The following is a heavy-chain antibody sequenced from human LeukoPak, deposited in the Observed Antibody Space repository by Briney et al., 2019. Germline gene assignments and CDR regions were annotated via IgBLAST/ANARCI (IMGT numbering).Heavy chain of an antibody. V-gene: IGHV4-59*01. J-gene: IGHJ4*02. CDR2: IYYSGTT. CDR1: GASINTYY. Sequence: PSETLPLTCTVSGASINTYYWSWIRQPPGKGLEWIGYIYYSGTTSYNPSLKTRVTISIDTSKNQFSLKLSSVTAGDTAVYYCTRVLRPMASQYYFDYWGQGTLVTISS. D-gene: IGHD3-10*01. CDR3: TRVLRPMASQYYFDY.